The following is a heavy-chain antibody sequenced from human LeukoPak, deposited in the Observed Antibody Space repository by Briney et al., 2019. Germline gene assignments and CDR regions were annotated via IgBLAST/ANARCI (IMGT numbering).Heavy chain of an antibody. CDR1: GGSISSHY. CDR2: IYFLGST. Sequence: SETLSLTCNVSGGSISSHYWSWIRQPPGKGLEWIGYIYFLGSTNYNPSLKSRVAISVDTSKNQFSLKLSSVTAADTAVYYCARRWYSSSWYKSSWFDPWGQGTLVTVSS. J-gene: IGHJ5*02. D-gene: IGHD6-13*01. V-gene: IGHV4-59*11. CDR3: ARRWYSSSWYKSSWFDP.